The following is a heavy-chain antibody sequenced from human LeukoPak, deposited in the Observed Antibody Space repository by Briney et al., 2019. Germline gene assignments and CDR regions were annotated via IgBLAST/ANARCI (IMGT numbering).Heavy chain of an antibody. V-gene: IGHV4-59*08. Sequence: SETLSLTCTVSGGSIRSSYWSWIRQPPGKGLEWIGYIYYSGNTNYNPSLKSRVTISVDTSKNQFSLKLSSVTAADTAVYYCANYGDYGWHFDLWGRGTLVTVSS. CDR3: ANYGDYGWHFDL. J-gene: IGHJ2*01. D-gene: IGHD4-17*01. CDR2: IYYSGNT. CDR1: GGSIRSSY.